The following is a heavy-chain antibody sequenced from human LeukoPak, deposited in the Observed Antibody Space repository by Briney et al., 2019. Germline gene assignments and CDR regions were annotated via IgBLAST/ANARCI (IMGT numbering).Heavy chain of an antibody. J-gene: IGHJ3*02. V-gene: IGHV3-23*01. D-gene: IGHD2-2*02. CDR2: ISGSGGST. Sequence: GGSLRLSCAASGFTFSSYAMSWVRQAPGKGLEWVSAISGSGGSTYYADSVKGRFTISRANSKNTLYLQMNSLRAEDTAVYYCAKDAHCSSTSCYTSGGAFDIWGQGTMVTVSS. CDR3: AKDAHCSSTSCYTSGGAFDI. CDR1: GFTFSSYA.